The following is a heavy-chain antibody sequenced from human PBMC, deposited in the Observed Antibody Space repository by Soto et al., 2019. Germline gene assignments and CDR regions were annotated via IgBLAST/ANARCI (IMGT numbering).Heavy chain of an antibody. D-gene: IGHD4-17*01. CDR1: GGSISSYY. J-gene: IGHJ4*02. V-gene: IGHV4-59*08. CDR2: VYYSGGT. CDR3: ARRYGDYFDF. Sequence: SETLSLTCTVSGGSISSYYWSWIRQPPGKGLEWIGYVYYSGGTNYNPSLKSRVAISVATSKNQFSLKLSSVTAADTAVYYCARRYGDYFDFWGQGTLVTVSS.